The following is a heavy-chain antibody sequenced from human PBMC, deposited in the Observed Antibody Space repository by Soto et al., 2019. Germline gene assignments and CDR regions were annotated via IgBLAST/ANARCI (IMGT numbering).Heavy chain of an antibody. CDR2: INNNGDRK. CDR3: ARRVYGISSGYDY. CDR1: GFSFSRHA. D-gene: IGHD6-6*01. V-gene: IGHV3-64*01. Sequence: EVQLVESGGGLVQPGGSLRLSCAASGFSFSRHAMHWVRQAPGKGLEYVSAINNNGDRKYYANSVEGRFTISRDNSKNTLYLQTGSLRTEDMAVYYCARRVYGISSGYDYWGQGTLVTVSS. J-gene: IGHJ4*02.